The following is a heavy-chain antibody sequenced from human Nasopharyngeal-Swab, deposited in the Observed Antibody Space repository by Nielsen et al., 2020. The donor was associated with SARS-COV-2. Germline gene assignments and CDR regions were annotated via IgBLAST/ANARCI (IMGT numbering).Heavy chain of an antibody. CDR1: GFTFDDYA. CDR2: ISWDSGNI. V-gene: IGHV3-9*01. Sequence: SLKISCAASGFTFDDYAIHWVRQAPGRGLEWVSGISWDSGNIGYADSVKGRFTISRDNAKNSLYLQMNSLRAEDTALYYCSKDFYDSSGPRDWGQGTLVTVSS. CDR3: SKDFYDSSGPRD. J-gene: IGHJ4*02. D-gene: IGHD3-22*01.